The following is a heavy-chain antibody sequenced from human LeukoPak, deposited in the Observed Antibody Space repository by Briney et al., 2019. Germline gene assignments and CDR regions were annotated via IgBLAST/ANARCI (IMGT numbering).Heavy chain of an antibody. J-gene: IGHJ6*02. CDR1: GFTFSLYW. V-gene: IGHV3-74*01. CDR2: INSDGSST. CDR3: ASHRPGYSSSWGYYYYYGMDV. D-gene: IGHD6-13*01. Sequence: GGSLRLSCAASGFTFSLYWMHWVRQAPGKGLVWVSRINSDGSSTSYADSVKGRFTISRDNAKNTLYLQMNSLRAEDTAVYYCASHRPGYSSSWGYYYYYGMDVWGQGTTVTVSS.